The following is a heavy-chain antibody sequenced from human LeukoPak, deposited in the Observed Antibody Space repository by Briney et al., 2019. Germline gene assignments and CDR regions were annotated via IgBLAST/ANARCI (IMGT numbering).Heavy chain of an antibody. CDR3: AKDKASWDYDSSGYLVYFDY. Sequence: PGGSLRLSCAASGFTFSSYAMSWVRQAPGKGLEWVSAISGSGGSTYYADSVKGRFTISRDNSKNTRCLQMNSLRAEDTAVYYCAKDKASWDYDSSGYLVYFDYWGQGTLVTVSS. CDR1: GFTFSSYA. CDR2: ISGSGGST. D-gene: IGHD3-22*01. V-gene: IGHV3-23*01. J-gene: IGHJ4*02.